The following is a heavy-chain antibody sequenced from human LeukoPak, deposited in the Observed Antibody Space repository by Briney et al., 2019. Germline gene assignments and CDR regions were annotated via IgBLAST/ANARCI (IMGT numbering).Heavy chain of an antibody. CDR3: ARDPDLRRGFDGEGY. CDR2: VNQDGRQK. CDR1: AFTFSSYW. Sequence: QPGGSLRLSCAASAFTFSSYWMSGVRQAPGKGLEWVANVNQDGRQKNYVDSVRGRFTISRDNVKNSLYLQMNSLRAEDTAVYYCARDPDLRRGFDGEGYWGQGTLVTVSS. V-gene: IGHV3-7*05. D-gene: IGHD3-10*01. J-gene: IGHJ4*02.